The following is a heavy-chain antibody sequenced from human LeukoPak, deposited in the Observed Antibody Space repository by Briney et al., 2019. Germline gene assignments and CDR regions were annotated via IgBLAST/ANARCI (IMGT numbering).Heavy chain of an antibody. CDR1: GGSFSGYY. Sequence: NSSETLPLTCAVYGGSFSGYYWSWIRQPPGKGLEWIGEINHSGSTNYNPSLKSRVTISVDTSKNQFSLKLSSVTAADTAVYYCARADFWSGYYSPLDVWGKGTTVTVSS. J-gene: IGHJ6*04. CDR2: INHSGST. D-gene: IGHD3-3*01. CDR3: ARADFWSGYYSPLDV. V-gene: IGHV4-34*01.